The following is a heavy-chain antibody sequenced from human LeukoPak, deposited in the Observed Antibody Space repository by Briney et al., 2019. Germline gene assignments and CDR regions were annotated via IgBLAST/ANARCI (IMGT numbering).Heavy chain of an antibody. CDR2: VSVSGLS. Sequence: PSQTLSLTCGVSGGSITTTNFWSWVRQTPGQGLEWIGEVSVSGLSDYNPSLRGRVTISVDTSKNQFSLKLSSVTAADTAVYCCARGGYCSIGVCHPDDAFDIWGQGTVVTVSS. J-gene: IGHJ3*02. V-gene: IGHV4-4*01. D-gene: IGHD2-8*01. CDR3: ARGGYCSIGVCHPDDAFDI. CDR1: GGSITTTNF.